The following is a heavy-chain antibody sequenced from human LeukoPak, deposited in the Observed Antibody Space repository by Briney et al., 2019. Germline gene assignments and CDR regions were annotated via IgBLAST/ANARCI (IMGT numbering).Heavy chain of an antibody. CDR3: ARDSVEMAYNFPYYYYGMDV. J-gene: IGHJ6*02. Sequence: GESLKISCKGSGYSFTSYWIGWVRQMPGKGLEWMGIIYPGDSDTRYSPSFQGQVTISADKSISTAYLQWSSLRSEDTAVYYCARDSVEMAYNFPYYYYGMDVWGQGTTVTVSS. D-gene: IGHD5-24*01. CDR2: IYPGDSDT. CDR1: GYSFTSYW. V-gene: IGHV5-51*01.